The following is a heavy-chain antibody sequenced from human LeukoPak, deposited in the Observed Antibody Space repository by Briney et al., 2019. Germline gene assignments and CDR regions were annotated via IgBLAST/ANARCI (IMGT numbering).Heavy chain of an antibody. CDR3: AREVGDFWSGYNYYMDV. J-gene: IGHJ6*03. V-gene: IGHV3-74*01. D-gene: IGHD3-3*01. CDR2: INTDGSST. Sequence: GGSLRLSCAASGFTFSSYWMHWVRQAPGKGLVWVSRINTDGSSTSYADSVKGRFTISRDNAKNSLYLQMNSLRAEDTAVYYCAREVGDFWSGYNYYMDVWGKGTTVTVSS. CDR1: GFTFSSYW.